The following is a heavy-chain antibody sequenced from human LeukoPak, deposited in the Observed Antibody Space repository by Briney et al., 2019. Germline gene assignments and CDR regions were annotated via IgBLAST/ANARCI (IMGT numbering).Heavy chain of an antibody. J-gene: IGHJ3*02. CDR2: IVVVSGNT. CDR3: ARSPMNRGGPYCSSTSCYNLRGAFDI. D-gene: IGHD2-2*02. Sequence: SVKVSCKASGFTFTSSAMQWVRQARGQRLEWIGWIVVVSGNTNYAQKFQERVTITRDMSTSTAYMELSSLRSEDTAVYYCARSPMNRGGPYCSSTSCYNLRGAFDIWGQGTMVTVSS. V-gene: IGHV1-58*02. CDR1: GFTFTSSA.